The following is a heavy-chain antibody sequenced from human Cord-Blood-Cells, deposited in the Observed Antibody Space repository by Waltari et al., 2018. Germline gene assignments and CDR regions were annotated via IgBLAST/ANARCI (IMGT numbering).Heavy chain of an antibody. D-gene: IGHD6-19*01. CDR3: ARDLSGWTLGRGWFDP. CDR1: GGTFSSYA. V-gene: IGHV1-69*01. CDR2: ISPICGTA. Sequence: QVQLVQSGAEVKKPGSSVKVSCKASGGTFSSYAISWVRQAPGQGLEWMGGISPICGTANYAQKFQGRVTITADESTSTAYMELSSLRSEDTAVYYCARDLSGWTLGRGWFDPWGQGTLVTVSS. J-gene: IGHJ5*02.